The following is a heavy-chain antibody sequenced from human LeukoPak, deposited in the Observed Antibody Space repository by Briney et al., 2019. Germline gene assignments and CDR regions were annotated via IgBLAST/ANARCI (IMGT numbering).Heavy chain of an antibody. CDR1: GYTFTSYY. Sequence: ASVKVSCKASGYTFTSYYMHWVRQAPGQGLEWMGIINPSGGSTSYAQKFQGRVTMTRDTSTSTVYMELSSLRSEDTGVYYCASGSSGWYGRDYFDYWGQGALVSVSS. D-gene: IGHD6-19*01. J-gene: IGHJ4*02. CDR3: ASGSSGWYGRDYFDY. V-gene: IGHV1-46*01. CDR2: INPSGGST.